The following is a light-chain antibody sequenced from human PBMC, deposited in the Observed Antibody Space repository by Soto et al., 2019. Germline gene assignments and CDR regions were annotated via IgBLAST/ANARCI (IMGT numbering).Light chain of an antibody. CDR3: LQAESFPLT. CDR2: AES. V-gene: IGKV1-12*01. CDR1: QDISTS. Sequence: DIQMTQSPSSVSASVGDRVIITCRASQDISTSLAWYQQKPGKAPNLLIYAESRLQRGVPSRFSGSGSGTDFTLTISNLQPEYFASYYCLQAESFPLTFGGGNKMEIK. J-gene: IGKJ4*01.